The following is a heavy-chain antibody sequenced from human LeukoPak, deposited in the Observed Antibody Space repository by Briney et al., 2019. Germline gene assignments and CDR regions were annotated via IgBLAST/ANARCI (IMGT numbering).Heavy chain of an antibody. CDR3: ARVARGVIIGQNYFDY. V-gene: IGHV4-59*01. J-gene: IGHJ4*02. CDR1: GGSISSYY. D-gene: IGHD3-10*01. CDR2: IYYSGST. Sequence: PSETLSLTCTVSGGSISSYYWSWIRQPPGKGLEWIGYIYYSGSTNYNPSLKSRVTISVDTSKNQFSLKLSSVTAADTAVYYCARVARGVIIGQNYFDYWGQGTLVTVSS.